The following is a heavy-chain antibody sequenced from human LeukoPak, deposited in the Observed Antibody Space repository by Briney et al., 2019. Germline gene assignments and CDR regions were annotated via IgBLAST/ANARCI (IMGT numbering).Heavy chain of an antibody. CDR1: GFTFSSYW. D-gene: IGHD2-15*01. Sequence: GGSLRLSCAASGFTFSSYWMSWVRQAPGKGLEWVANIKQDGSEKYDVDSVKGRFTISRDNAKNSLYLQMNSLRAEDTAVYYCARRLKAKLYAFDIWGQGTMVTVSS. V-gene: IGHV3-7*01. J-gene: IGHJ3*02. CDR2: IKQDGSEK. CDR3: ARRLKAKLYAFDI.